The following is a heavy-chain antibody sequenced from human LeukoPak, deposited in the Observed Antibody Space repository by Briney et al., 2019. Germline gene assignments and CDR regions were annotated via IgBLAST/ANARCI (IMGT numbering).Heavy chain of an antibody. CDR3: ARASTYYDSRQNAFDI. D-gene: IGHD3-22*01. V-gene: IGHV4-31*03. CDR2: IYYSRST. J-gene: IGHJ3*02. Sequence: PSETLSLTCTVSGGSISSGGYYWSWIRQHPGKGLEWIGYIYYSRSTYYNPSLKSRVTISVDTSKNQFSLKLSSVTAADTAVYYCARASTYYDSRQNAFDIWGQGTMVAVSS. CDR1: GGSISSGGYY.